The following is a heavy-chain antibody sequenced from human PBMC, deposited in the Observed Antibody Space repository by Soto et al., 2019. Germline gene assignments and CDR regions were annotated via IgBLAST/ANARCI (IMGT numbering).Heavy chain of an antibody. D-gene: IGHD6-19*01. V-gene: IGHV4-34*01. Sequence: SETPSLTCAVYGGSFSGYYWSWIRQPPGKGLEWIGEINHSGSTNYNPSLTSRVTISVDTSKNQFSLKLSSVTAADTAVYYCARGAWGYSSGWLEWYFDYWGQGTLVTVSS. CDR1: GGSFSGYY. CDR3: ARGAWGYSSGWLEWYFDY. CDR2: INHSGST. J-gene: IGHJ4*02.